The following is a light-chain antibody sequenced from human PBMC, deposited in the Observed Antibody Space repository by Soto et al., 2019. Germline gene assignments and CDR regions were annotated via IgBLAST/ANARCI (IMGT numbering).Light chain of an antibody. CDR3: QQYFTSPWT. J-gene: IGKJ1*01. Sequence: DIVMTQSPDSLAVSLGERATFNCKSSQSILDRSKNKYYLAWYQQKSGQPPKLLIYWASLREYGVPDRFTGSGSRTDFTLTISSLQAEDVAVYYCQQYFTSPWTFGQGTKVAI. V-gene: IGKV4-1*01. CDR2: WAS. CDR1: QSILDRSKNKYY.